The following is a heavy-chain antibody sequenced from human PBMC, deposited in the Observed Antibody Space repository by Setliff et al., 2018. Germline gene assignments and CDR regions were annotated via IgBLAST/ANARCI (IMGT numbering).Heavy chain of an antibody. CDR3: ARGTAAGTHYYYGMDV. CDR1: GYTFTSHG. V-gene: IGHV1-8*01. Sequence: GASVKVSCKASGYTFTSHGINWVRQATGQGLEWMGWMNPNSGNTGYTQKFQGRVTMTRNTSISTAYMELSSLGSEDTAVYYCARGTAAGTHYYYGMDVWGQGTTVTVSS. CDR2: MNPNSGNT. J-gene: IGHJ6*02. D-gene: IGHD6-13*01.